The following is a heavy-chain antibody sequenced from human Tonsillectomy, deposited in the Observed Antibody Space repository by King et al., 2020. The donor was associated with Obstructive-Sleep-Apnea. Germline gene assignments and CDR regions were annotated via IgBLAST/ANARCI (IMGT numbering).Heavy chain of an antibody. Sequence: VQLQQWGAGLLKPSETLSLTCAVYGGSFSGYYWSWIRQPPGKGLEWIGEINHSGSTNYNPSLKSRVTISVDTSKNQFSLKLCSVTAADTAVYYCARRIPDTAMVYWGQGTLVTVSS. V-gene: IGHV4-34*01. CDR1: GGSFSGYY. CDR3: ARRIPDTAMVY. J-gene: IGHJ4*02. D-gene: IGHD5-18*01. CDR2: INHSGST.